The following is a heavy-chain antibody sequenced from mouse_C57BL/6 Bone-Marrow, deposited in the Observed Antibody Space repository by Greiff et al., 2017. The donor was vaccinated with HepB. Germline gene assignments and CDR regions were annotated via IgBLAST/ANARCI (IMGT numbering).Heavy chain of an antibody. CDR2: IDPENGDT. Sequence: EVQLQQSGAELVRPGASVKLSCTASGFNIKDDYMHWVKQRPEQGLEWIGWIDPENGDTEYASKFQGKATITADTSSNTAYLQLSSLTSEDTAVYYCTKDSNDSYYYAMDYWGQGTSVTVSS. CDR3: TKDSNDSYYYAMDY. CDR1: GFNIKDDY. V-gene: IGHV14-4*01. J-gene: IGHJ4*01. D-gene: IGHD2-12*01.